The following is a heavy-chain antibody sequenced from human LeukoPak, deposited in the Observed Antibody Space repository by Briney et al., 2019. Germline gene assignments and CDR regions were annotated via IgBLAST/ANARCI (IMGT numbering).Heavy chain of an antibody. CDR1: GYTFTSYG. CDR2: ISAYNGNT. V-gene: IGHV1-18*01. J-gene: IGHJ4*02. Sequence: ASVKVSCKASGYTFTSYGISWVRQAPGQGLEWMGWISAYNGNTNYAQKLQGRVTMTTDTSTSTAYMELRSLRSDDTAVYYCARDNRRGYDSSGYDYWGQGTLVTVSS. CDR3: ARDNRRGYDSSGYDY. D-gene: IGHD3-22*01.